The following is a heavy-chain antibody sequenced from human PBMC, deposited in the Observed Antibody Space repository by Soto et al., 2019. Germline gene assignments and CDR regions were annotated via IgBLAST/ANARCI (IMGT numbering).Heavy chain of an antibody. CDR3: ARADNYYYYGMDV. V-gene: IGHV4-4*02. CDR1: GGSISSSNW. CDR2: IYHSGST. J-gene: IGHJ6*02. Sequence: SETLSLTCAVSGGSISSSNWWSWVRQPPGKGLEWIGEIYHSGSTNYNPSLKSRVTISVDKSKNQFSLKLSSVTAADTAVYYCARADNYYYYGMDVWGQGTTVTVAS.